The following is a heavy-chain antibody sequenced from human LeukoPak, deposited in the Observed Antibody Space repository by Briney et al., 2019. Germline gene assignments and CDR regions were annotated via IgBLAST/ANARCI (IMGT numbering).Heavy chain of an antibody. J-gene: IGHJ3*02. V-gene: IGHV3-74*01. CDR2: INSDGSST. D-gene: IGHD3-10*01. Sequence: GGPLRLSCAASGFTFSSYWMHGVRQVPGKGLCWVSRINSDGSSTSYADSVKGRFTISRDNDKNTLYVQMNSLRAEDTAVYYCSTGSGHAFDIWGRGTMVTVSS. CDR1: GFTFSSYW. CDR3: STGSGHAFDI.